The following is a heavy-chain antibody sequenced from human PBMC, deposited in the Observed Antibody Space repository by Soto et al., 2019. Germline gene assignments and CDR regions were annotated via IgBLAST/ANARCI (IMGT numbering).Heavy chain of an antibody. J-gene: IGHJ4*02. V-gene: IGHV3-21*01. CDR1: GFAFRSYN. CDR3: ASTTVVAATFDF. Sequence: GGSLRLSCGASGFAFRSYNMNWVRQAPGKGLEWVASISSGSSNIYYADSVKGRFTISRDNAKNSLYLQMDSLRAEDSAVYYCASTTVVAATFDFWGQGTLVTVSS. CDR2: ISSGSSNI. D-gene: IGHD2-15*01.